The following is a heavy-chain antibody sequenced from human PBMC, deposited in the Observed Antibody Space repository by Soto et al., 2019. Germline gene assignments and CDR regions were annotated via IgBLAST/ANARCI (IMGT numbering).Heavy chain of an antibody. D-gene: IGHD1-26*01. CDR1: GFTFSSYA. J-gene: IGHJ4*02. V-gene: IGHV3-30-3*01. CDR3: AVVGATPFDY. Sequence: PGGSLRLSCAASGFTFSSYAMHWVRQAPGKGLEWVAVISYDGSNKYYADSVKGRFTISRDNSKNTLYLQMNSLRAEDTAVYYCAVVGATPFDYWGQGTLVTVSS. CDR2: ISYDGSNK.